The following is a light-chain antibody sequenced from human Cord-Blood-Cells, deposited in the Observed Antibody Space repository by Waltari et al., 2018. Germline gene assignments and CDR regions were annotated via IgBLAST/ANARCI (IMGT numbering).Light chain of an antibody. V-gene: IGLV1-47*01. J-gene: IGLJ2*01. CDR3: AAWDDSLSGLVV. CDR2: RNN. Sequence: QPVLTQPPSASGPPGQRVTISCSGRSSNIGSNYLYWYQQLPGTAPKLLIYRNNQRPSGVPDRFSGSKSGTSASLAISGLRSEDEADYHCAAWDDSLSGLVVFGGGTKLTVL. CDR1: SSNIGSNY.